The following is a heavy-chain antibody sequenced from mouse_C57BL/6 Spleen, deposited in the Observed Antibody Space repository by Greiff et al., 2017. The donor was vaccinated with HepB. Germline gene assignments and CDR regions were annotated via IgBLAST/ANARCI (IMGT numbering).Heavy chain of an antibody. CDR3: ARHFYYYGSSYDWYFDV. CDR1: GFTFSSYG. D-gene: IGHD1-1*01. V-gene: IGHV5-6*02. CDR2: ISSGGSYT. J-gene: IGHJ1*03. Sequence: EVVLVESGGDLVKPGGSLKLSCAASGFTFSSYGMSWVRQTPDKRLEWVATISSGGSYTYYPDSVKGRFTISRDNAKNTLYLQMSSLKSEDTAMYYCARHFYYYGSSYDWYFDVWGTGTTVTVSS.